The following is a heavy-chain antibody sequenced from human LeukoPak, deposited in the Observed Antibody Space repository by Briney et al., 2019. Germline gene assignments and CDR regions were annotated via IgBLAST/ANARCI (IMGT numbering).Heavy chain of an antibody. CDR2: INANSGGT. Sequence: ASVKVSCKASGYTFTGYYMHWVRQAPGQGLQWMGWINANSGGTNYAQMFQGRVTMTRDKSIRTAYMELSRLRSDGTAVYYCARSAYYDSSGSPYFDYWGQGTLVTVSS. CDR3: ARSAYYDSSGSPYFDY. D-gene: IGHD3-22*01. V-gene: IGHV1-2*02. J-gene: IGHJ4*02. CDR1: GYTFTGYY.